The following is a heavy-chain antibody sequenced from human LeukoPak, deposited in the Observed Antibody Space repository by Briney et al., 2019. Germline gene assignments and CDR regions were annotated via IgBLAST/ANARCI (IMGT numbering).Heavy chain of an antibody. D-gene: IGHD5-18*01. CDR3: ARAISASGYSYGPVDY. V-gene: IGHV1-3*01. J-gene: IGHJ4*02. CDR2: INAGNGNT. Sequence: ASVKVSCKASGYTFTSYAMHWVRQAPGQRLEWMGWINAGNGNTKYSQEFQGRVTMTTDTSTSTAYMELRSLRSDDTAVYYCARAISASGYSYGPVDYWGQGTLVTVSS. CDR1: GYTFTSYA.